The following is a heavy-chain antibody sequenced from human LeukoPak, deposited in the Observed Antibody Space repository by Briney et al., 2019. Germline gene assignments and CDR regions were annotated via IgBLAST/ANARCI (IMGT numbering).Heavy chain of an antibody. D-gene: IGHD3-10*01. J-gene: IGHJ4*02. CDR3: ARGGSGEGY. CDR1: GGSISSGAHY. CDR2: INYSGST. V-gene: IGHV4-31*03. Sequence: PSQTLSLTCTVSGGSISSGAHYWRWIRQHPGKGLEWIGYINYSGSTSYNPSLKSRVTISVDTSKNQFSLKLSSVTAADTAVYYCARGGSGEGYWGQGTLVTVSS.